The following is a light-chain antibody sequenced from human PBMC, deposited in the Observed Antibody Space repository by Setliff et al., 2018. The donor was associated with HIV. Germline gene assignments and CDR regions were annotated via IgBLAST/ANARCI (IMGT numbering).Light chain of an antibody. CDR1: SSDVGGYSH. CDR2: EVR. V-gene: IGLV2-23*02. Sequence: QSALTQPASVSGSPGQSITISCTGTSSDVGGYSHVSWYQQHPGKAPKLIIYEVRNRPSGVSNRFSGSKSGNTASLTISGLQTEDEADYYCCSYAGSSTFVVFGGGTKGTVL. J-gene: IGLJ2*01. CDR3: CSYAGSSTFVV.